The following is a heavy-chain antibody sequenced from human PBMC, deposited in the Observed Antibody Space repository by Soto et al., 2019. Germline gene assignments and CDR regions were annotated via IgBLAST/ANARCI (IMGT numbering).Heavy chain of an antibody. V-gene: IGHV1-69*13. J-gene: IGHJ6*02. CDR1: GGTFSSYA. CDR3: ARVPKSPTVTDLYYYYYGMDV. Sequence: GASVKVSCKASGGTFSSYAISWVRQAPGQGLEWMGGIIPIFGTANYAQKFQGRVTITADESTSTAYMELSSLRSEDTAVYYCARVPKSPTVTDLYYYYYGMDVWGQGTTVTVSS. D-gene: IGHD4-4*01. CDR2: IIPIFGTA.